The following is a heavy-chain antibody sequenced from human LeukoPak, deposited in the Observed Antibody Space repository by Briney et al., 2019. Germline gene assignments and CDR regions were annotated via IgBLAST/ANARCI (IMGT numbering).Heavy chain of an antibody. D-gene: IGHD5-18*01. J-gene: IGHJ3*02. CDR1: GYTFTGYY. Sequence: GASVKVSCKASGYTFTGYYMHWVRQAPGQGLEWMGWINPNSGGTNYAQKFQGRVTMTRDTSISTAYMELSRLRSDDTAVYYCARDLKLVGLSYGYPSGAFDIWGQGTMVTVSS. CDR3: ARDLKLVGLSYGYPSGAFDI. V-gene: IGHV1-2*02. CDR2: INPNSGGT.